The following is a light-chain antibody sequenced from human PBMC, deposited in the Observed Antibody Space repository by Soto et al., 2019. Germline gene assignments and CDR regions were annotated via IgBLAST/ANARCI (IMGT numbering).Light chain of an antibody. CDR1: QDVSDF. CDR3: QYLNGVPTIT. J-gene: IGKJ5*01. V-gene: IGKV1-9*01. CDR2: GGY. Sequence: DIHLTQSPSILSASVGDRVTLTCRASQDVSDFLAWYQHAPGKAPNLLIYGGYTLQSGVPSRFSGSGSGTEFSLTITGLPPEDFATYYCQYLNGVPTITFGQGTRLEIK.